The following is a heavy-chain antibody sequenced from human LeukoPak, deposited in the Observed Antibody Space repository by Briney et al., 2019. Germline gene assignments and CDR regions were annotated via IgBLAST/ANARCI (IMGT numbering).Heavy chain of an antibody. CDR1: GGSISSSSYY. V-gene: IGHV4-39*07. CDR3: ARVIAAAGTAYHFDY. Sequence: KPSETLSLTCTVSGGSISSSSYYWGWIRQPPGKGLEWIGSIYYSGSTYYNPSLKSRVTISVDTSKDQFSPKLSSVTAADTAVYYCARVIAAAGTAYHFDYWGQGTLVTVSS. J-gene: IGHJ4*02. CDR2: IYYSGST. D-gene: IGHD6-13*01.